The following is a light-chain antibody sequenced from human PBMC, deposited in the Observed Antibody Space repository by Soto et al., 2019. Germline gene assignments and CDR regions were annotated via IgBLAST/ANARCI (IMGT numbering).Light chain of an antibody. J-gene: IGKJ3*01. CDR1: QSVSDMY. V-gene: IGKV3-20*01. Sequence: EIVLTQSPGTPSLSPGERATLSCRASQSVSDMYLAWYQHKPGQAPRLLIYASNRATGIPDRFSGSGSGTDFTLTINRLEPEDFAVYYCQHYGTSALFGPGTKVEIK. CDR3: QHYGTSAL. CDR2: AS.